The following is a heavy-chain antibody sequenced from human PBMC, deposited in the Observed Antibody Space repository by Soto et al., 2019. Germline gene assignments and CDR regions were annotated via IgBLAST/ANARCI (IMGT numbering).Heavy chain of an antibody. CDR2: ISYDGSNK. Sequence: GGSLRLSCAASGFTFSSYGMHWVRQAPGKGLEWVAVISYDGSNKYYADSVKGRFTISRDNSKNTLYLQMNSLRAEDTAVYYCAKDHGSTSCDYWGQGTMGTVSA. D-gene: IGHD6-13*01. CDR3: AKDHGSTSCDY. CDR1: GFTFSSYG. V-gene: IGHV3-30*18. J-gene: IGHJ4*02.